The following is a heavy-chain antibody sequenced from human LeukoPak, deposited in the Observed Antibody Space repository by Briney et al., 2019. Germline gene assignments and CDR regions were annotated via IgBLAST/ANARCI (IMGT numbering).Heavy chain of an antibody. Sequence: PGGSLRLSCAASGFTFSSYEMNWVRQAPGKGLEWVSYISSSGSTIYYADSVKGRFTISRDNSKNTLYLQMNSLRAEDTAVYYCARMNYYYMDVWGKGTTVTISS. J-gene: IGHJ6*03. V-gene: IGHV3-48*03. CDR3: ARMNYYYMDV. CDR2: ISSSGSTI. CDR1: GFTFSSYE.